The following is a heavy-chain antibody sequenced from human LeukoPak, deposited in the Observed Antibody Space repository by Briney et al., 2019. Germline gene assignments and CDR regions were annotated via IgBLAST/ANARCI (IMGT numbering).Heavy chain of an antibody. CDR1: GFSLSRYW. CDR3: ARGGNIGYAYY. CDR2: IKQDGSEK. Sequence: PGGSLRLSCAASGFSLSRYWMSWVRQAPGKGLEWVAKIKQDGSEKYYADSVKGRFTISRDNAKNSLDLQMNSLRAEDTAVYYCARGGNIGYAYYWGQGTLVTVSS. J-gene: IGHJ4*02. V-gene: IGHV3-7*05. D-gene: IGHD5-12*01.